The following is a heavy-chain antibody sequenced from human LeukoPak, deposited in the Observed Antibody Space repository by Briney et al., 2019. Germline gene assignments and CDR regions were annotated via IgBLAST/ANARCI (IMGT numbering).Heavy chain of an antibody. D-gene: IGHD3-9*01. CDR1: GGTFSSYA. CDR2: IIPIFGTA. Sequence: EASVKVSCKASGGTFSSYAISWVRQAPGQGLEWMGGIIPIFGTANYAQKFQGRVTITADESTSTAYMELSSLRSEDTAVYYCALNILTGYYYFDYWGQGTLVTVSS. V-gene: IGHV1-69*13. J-gene: IGHJ4*02. CDR3: ALNILTGYYYFDY.